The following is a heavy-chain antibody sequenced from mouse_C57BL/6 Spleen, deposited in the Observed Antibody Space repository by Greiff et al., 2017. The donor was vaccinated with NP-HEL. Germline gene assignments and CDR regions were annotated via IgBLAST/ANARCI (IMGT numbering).Heavy chain of an antibody. D-gene: IGHD2-3*01. V-gene: IGHV1-59*01. Sequence: VQLQQPGAELVRPGTSVKLSCKASGYTFTSYWMHWVKQRPGQGLEWIGVIDPSDSYTNYNQKFKGKATLTVDTSSSTAYMQLSSLTSEDSAVYYRARRDDGYHWYFDVWGTGTTVTVAS. J-gene: IGHJ1*03. CDR2: IDPSDSYT. CDR3: ARRDDGYHWYFDV. CDR1: GYTFTSYW.